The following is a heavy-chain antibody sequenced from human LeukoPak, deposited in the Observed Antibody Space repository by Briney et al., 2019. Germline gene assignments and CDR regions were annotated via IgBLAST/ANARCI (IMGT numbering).Heavy chain of an antibody. D-gene: IGHD2-15*01. J-gene: IGHJ5*02. Sequence: GGSLRLSCAASGFTFDDYAMHWVRQAPGKGLEWVSYISFSDNTIYYADSVKGRFTISRDNAKRSLYLQMNSLRAEDTAVYYCAGSHYSCSGGSCYSELDPWGQGTLVTVSS. CDR2: ISFSDNTI. CDR3: AGSHYSCSGGSCYSELDP. V-gene: IGHV3-11*01. CDR1: GFTFDDYA.